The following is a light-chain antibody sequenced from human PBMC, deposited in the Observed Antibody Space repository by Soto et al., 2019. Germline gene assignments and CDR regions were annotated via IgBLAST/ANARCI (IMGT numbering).Light chain of an antibody. J-gene: IGKJ5*01. CDR1: QSVSSN. Sequence: IGMTQSTNTLSVSPGERATPSCRASQSVSSNLAWYQQKPGQAPRLLIYGASTRATGIPARFSGSGSGTEFTLTISSLQSEDFAVYYCQQYNNWPITFGQGTRLEIK. CDR3: QQYNNWPIT. CDR2: GAS. V-gene: IGKV3D-15*01.